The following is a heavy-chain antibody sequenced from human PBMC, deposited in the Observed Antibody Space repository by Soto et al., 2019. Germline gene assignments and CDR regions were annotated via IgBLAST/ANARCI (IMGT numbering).Heavy chain of an antibody. CDR1: GGTFSSYT. CDR3: AREAGDGGSNWFDP. J-gene: IGHJ5*02. D-gene: IGHD6-13*01. Sequence: VASVKVSCKASGGTFSSYTISWVRQAPGQGLEWMGRIIPILGIANYAQKFRGRVTITADKSTSTAYMELSSLRSEDTAVYYCAREAGDGGSNWFDPWGQGTLVTVSS. CDR2: IIPILGIA. V-gene: IGHV1-69*04.